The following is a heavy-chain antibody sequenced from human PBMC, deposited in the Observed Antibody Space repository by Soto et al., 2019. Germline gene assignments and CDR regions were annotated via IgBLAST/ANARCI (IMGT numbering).Heavy chain of an antibody. Sequence: ASVKVSCKVSGYTFTSYGVSWVRQAPGQGLEWMGWISAFNGQTNYIRKVQGRVTLTTEATTSTAYMELRSLRSDDTAVYYCARGGDYYYGLDVWGEGTTVTVSS. J-gene: IGHJ6*04. CDR3: ARGGDYYYGLDV. D-gene: IGHD3-16*01. V-gene: IGHV1-18*01. CDR1: GYTFTSYG. CDR2: ISAFNGQT.